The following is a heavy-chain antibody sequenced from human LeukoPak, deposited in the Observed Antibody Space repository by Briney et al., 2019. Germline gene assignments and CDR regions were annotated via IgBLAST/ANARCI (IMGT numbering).Heavy chain of an antibody. Sequence: PGESLRLSCAASGFTFSHYGMHWVRQAPGKGLEWVAVISYDGSNKYYADSVKGRFTISRDNSKSTLYLQMNSLRAEDTAVYYCASSSTWGQGTLVTVSS. CDR1: GFTFSHYG. CDR3: ASSST. CDR2: ISYDGSNK. V-gene: IGHV3-30*19. J-gene: IGHJ5*02. D-gene: IGHD6-13*01.